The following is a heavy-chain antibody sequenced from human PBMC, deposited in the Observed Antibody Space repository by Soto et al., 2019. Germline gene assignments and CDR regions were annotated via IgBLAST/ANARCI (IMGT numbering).Heavy chain of an antibody. V-gene: IGHV4-31*03. D-gene: IGHD2-15*01. CDR2: IYYSGST. Sequence: SETLSLTCTVSGGSISSGGYYWSWIRQHPGKGLEWIGYIYYSGSTYYNPSLKSRVTISVDTSKNQFSLKLSSVTAADTAVYYCARDKMESEAATPGAFYIWGQGTMVTVSS. J-gene: IGHJ3*02. CDR1: GGSISSGGYY. CDR3: ARDKMESEAATPGAFYI.